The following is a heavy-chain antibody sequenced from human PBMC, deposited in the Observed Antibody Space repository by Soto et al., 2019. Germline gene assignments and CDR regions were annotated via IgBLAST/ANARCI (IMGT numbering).Heavy chain of an antibody. CDR1: GGSFSGYY. CDR2: INHSGST. CDR3: ASGEKAEAQFDY. J-gene: IGHJ4*02. Sequence: TSETLSLTCAVYGGSFSGYYWSWIRQPPGKGLEWIGEINHSGSTNYNPSLKSRVTISVDTSKNQFSLKLSSVTAADTAVYYCASGEKAEAQFDYWGQGTLVTVSS. V-gene: IGHV4-34*01.